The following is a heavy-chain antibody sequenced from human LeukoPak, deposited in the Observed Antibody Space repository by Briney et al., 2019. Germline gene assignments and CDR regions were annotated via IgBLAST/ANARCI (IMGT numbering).Heavy chain of an antibody. Sequence: SETLSLTCAVYGGSFSGYYWSWIRQPPGKGLEWIGEINHSGSTNYNPSLKSRVTISVDTSKNQFSLKLSSVTAADTAVYYCASLRVDCSGGSCYPAPLDPWGQGTLVTLSS. CDR3: ASLRVDCSGGSCYPAPLDP. V-gene: IGHV4-34*01. D-gene: IGHD2-15*01. CDR2: INHSGST. J-gene: IGHJ5*02. CDR1: GGSFSGYY.